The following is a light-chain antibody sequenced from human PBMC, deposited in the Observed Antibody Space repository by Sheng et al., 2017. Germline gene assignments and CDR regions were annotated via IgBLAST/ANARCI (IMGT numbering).Light chain of an antibody. CDR1: QSIGKS. CDR2: KAS. CDR3: HQYISYPWT. V-gene: IGKV1-5*03. J-gene: IGKJ1*01. Sequence: DIQMTQSPSTLSASVGDRVTIACRASQSIGKSLAWYQQKPGKAPKLLISKASNLESGAPSRFSGSASGTEFTLTISSLQPDDFATYYCHQYISYPWTFGQGTKVEIK.